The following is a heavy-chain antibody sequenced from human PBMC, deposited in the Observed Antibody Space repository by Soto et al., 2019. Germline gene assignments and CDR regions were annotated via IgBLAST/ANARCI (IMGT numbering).Heavy chain of an antibody. J-gene: IGHJ6*02. D-gene: IGHD2-2*01. CDR2: INHSGST. CDR1: GGSFSGYY. Sequence: SETLSLTCAVYGGSFSGYYWSWIRQPPGKGLEWIGEINHSGSTNYNPSLKSRVTISVDTSKNQFSLKLSSVTAADTAVYYCVRGPIVVVPAATHYYYYGMDVWGQGTTVTVSS. V-gene: IGHV4-34*01. CDR3: VRGPIVVVPAATHYYYYGMDV.